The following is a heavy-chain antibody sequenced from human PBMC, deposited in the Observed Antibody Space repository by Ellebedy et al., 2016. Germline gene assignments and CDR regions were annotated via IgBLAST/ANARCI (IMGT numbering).Heavy chain of an antibody. D-gene: IGHD6-19*01. CDR2: MQYDGSFK. V-gene: IGHV3-30*02. J-gene: IGHJ4*02. Sequence: GESLKISCVASAFTFSNYGMHWVRQAPGKGLEWVAVMQYDGSFKYYADSVKGRFTISRDNSKNTLYLHMNSLRAEDTAVYYCTKGPGGSGSSPNYWGQGTLVTVSS. CDR3: TKGPGGSGSSPNY. CDR1: AFTFSNYG.